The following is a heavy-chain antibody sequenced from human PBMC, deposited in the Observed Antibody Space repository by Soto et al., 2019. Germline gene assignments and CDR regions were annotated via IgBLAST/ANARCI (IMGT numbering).Heavy chain of an antibody. CDR1: GGSISSSSYY. Sequence: SETLSLTCTVSGGSISSSSYYWGWIRQPPGKGLEWIGSIYYSGSTYYNPSLKSRVTISVDTSKNQFSLKLSSVTAADTAVYYCARHLDDYIGGVNYWGQGTLVTVSS. CDR2: IYYSGST. CDR3: ARHLDDYIGGVNY. V-gene: IGHV4-39*01. D-gene: IGHD3-16*01. J-gene: IGHJ4*02.